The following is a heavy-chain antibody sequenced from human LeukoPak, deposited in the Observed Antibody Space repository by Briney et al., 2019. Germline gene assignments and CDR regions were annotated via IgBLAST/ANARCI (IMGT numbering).Heavy chain of an antibody. D-gene: IGHD2-15*01. CDR3: ARGGCSGGSCYIGYYYYYYVDV. CDR1: GYTFTSYG. J-gene: IGHJ6*03. V-gene: IGHV1-18*01. CDR2: ISAYNGNT. Sequence: ASVKVSCKASGYTFTSYGISWVRQAPGQGLEWMGWISAYNGNTNYAQKLQGRVTMTTDTSTSTAYMELRSLRSDDTAVYYCARGGCSGGSCYIGYYYYYYVDVWGKGTTVTVSS.